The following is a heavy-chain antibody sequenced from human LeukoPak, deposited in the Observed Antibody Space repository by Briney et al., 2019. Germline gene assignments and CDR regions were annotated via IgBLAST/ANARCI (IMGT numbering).Heavy chain of an antibody. D-gene: IGHD4-11*01. Sequence: GASVKVSCKASGGTFSSYAISWVRQAPGQGLEWMGGIIPIFGTANYAQKFQGRVTITADESTSTAYMELSSLRSEDTAVYYCARDEDATVSTLGYFQHWGQGTLVTVSS. CDR1: GGTFSSYA. CDR3: ARDEDATVSTLGYFQH. V-gene: IGHV1-69*13. CDR2: IIPIFGTA. J-gene: IGHJ1*01.